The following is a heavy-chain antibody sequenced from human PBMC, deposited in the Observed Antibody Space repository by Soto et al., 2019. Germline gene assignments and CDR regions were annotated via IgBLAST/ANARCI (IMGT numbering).Heavy chain of an antibody. D-gene: IGHD6-6*01. CDR2: INPNTGGT. CDR3: AREGIEARIPSD. V-gene: IGHV1-2*02. Sequence: QVHLVQSGAEVKKPGASVKVSCKASGSAFGAYYIYWLRQAPGQGLEWLGWINPNTGGTNYAQDFQGRITMTRDTSISTAYLELTSLRSDDTAVYYCAREGIEARIPSDWGQGTLVTVSS. J-gene: IGHJ4*02. CDR1: GSAFGAYY.